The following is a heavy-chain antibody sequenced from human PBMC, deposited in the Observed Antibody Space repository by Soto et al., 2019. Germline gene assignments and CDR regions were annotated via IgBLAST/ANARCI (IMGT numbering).Heavy chain of an antibody. CDR1: GFTFSSYA. CDR3: ADGGEWSFNFEY. V-gene: IGHV3-23*01. D-gene: IGHD3-3*01. Sequence: GGSLRLSCAASGFTFSSYAMSWVRQAPGKGLEWVSGISTSGSNAYHADFVKGRFTISRDNSKNTLYLQMNNLRAEDTAVYYCADGGEWSFNFEYWGQGTLVTVSS. CDR2: ISTSGSNA. J-gene: IGHJ4*02.